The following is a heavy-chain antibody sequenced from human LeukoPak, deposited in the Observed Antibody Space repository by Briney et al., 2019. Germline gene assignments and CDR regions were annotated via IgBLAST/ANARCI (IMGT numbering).Heavy chain of an antibody. D-gene: IGHD2-2*01. Sequence: ASVKLSCKASGGTFSSYAISWVRQAPGQGLEWMGGIIPIFGTANYARKFQGRVTITADESTSTAYMELSSLRSEDTAVYYCARGNDIVVVPAAIHYYYYGMDVWGQGTTVTVSS. CDR3: ARGNDIVVVPAAIHYYYYGMDV. J-gene: IGHJ6*02. V-gene: IGHV1-69*13. CDR2: IIPIFGTA. CDR1: GGTFSSYA.